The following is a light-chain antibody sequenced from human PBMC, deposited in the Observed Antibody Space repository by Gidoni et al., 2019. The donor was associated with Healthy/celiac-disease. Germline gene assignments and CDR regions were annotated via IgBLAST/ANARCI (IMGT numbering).Light chain of an antibody. J-gene: IGLJ1*01. CDR2: DDG. Sequence: SYVLTQPPSVSVAPGQTARITCGGNNIRSKSVHCYQQKPGQAPVLVVYDDGDRPSGIPERFSGSNSGNTATLTISRVEAGDEADYYCQVWDSSSAHPIFGTGTKVTV. CDR1: NIRSKS. V-gene: IGLV3-21*02. CDR3: QVWDSSSAHPI.